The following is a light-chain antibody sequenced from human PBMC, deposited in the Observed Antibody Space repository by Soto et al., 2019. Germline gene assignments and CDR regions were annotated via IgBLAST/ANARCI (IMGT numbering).Light chain of an antibody. Sequence: QSALTQPRSVSGPPGQAVSISCSGTSSGVGTYNYVSWYQQHPGKAPKLMIYDVSKRPSGVPDRFSGSKSGNTASLTISGLQAEDEGDYYCAAWDDSLNGFVFGSGTKLTVL. J-gene: IGLJ1*01. CDR1: SSGVGTYNY. V-gene: IGLV2-11*01. CDR3: AAWDDSLNGFV. CDR2: DVS.